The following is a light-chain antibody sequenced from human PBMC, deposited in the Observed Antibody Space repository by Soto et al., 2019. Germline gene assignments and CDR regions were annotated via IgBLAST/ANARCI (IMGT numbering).Light chain of an antibody. Sequence: DIQMTQSPSSLSPSVGDRVTITCRASQSISSYLNWYQQKPGKAPKLLIYAASSLQSAVPSRFSGSGSGTDFTLTISSLQPEDFATYYCQQSYSSRFSFGPGTTVDFK. CDR3: QQSYSSRFS. J-gene: IGKJ3*01. CDR1: QSISSY. V-gene: IGKV1-39*01. CDR2: AAS.